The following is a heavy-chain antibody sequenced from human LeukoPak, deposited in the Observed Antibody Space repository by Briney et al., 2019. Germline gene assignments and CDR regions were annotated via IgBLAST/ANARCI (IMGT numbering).Heavy chain of an antibody. D-gene: IGHD3-22*01. CDR3: ARPGSSGYYYRAYFDY. CDR1: GGSISSSSYY. Sequence: PSETLSLTCTVSGGSISSSSYYWGWIRQPPGKGLEWIGSIYYSGSTYYNPSLKSRVTISVDTSKNQFSLKLSSVTAADTAVYYCARPGSSGYYYRAYFDYWGQGTLVTVSS. J-gene: IGHJ4*02. CDR2: IYYSGST. V-gene: IGHV4-39*07.